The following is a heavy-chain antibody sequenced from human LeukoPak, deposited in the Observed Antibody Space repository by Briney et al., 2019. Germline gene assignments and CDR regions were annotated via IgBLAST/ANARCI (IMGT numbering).Heavy chain of an antibody. Sequence: GGSLRLSCTSSGFTLSGFAMHWVRQAPGKGLEWLGHMSDDGSEKHYVDSVRGRFTISRDPSKITLYLEMTSLRTEDTAVYYCAREADSGYYRTVDYWGQGTMVTVS. CDR2: MSDDGSEK. CDR3: AREADSGYYRTVDY. J-gene: IGHJ4*02. D-gene: IGHD2-15*01. V-gene: IGHV3-30-3*01. CDR1: GFTLSGFA.